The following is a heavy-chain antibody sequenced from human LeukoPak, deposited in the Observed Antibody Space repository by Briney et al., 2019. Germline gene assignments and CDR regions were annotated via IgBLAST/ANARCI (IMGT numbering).Heavy chain of an antibody. Sequence: GGSLRLSCAASGFTVSSNYMSWVRQAPGKGLEWVSVIYSGGSTYYADSVKGRFTISRDNSKNTLYLQMNSLRAEDTAVYYCAKGGDTYGDYEYYFDYWGQGTLVTVSS. CDR3: AKGGDTYGDYEYYFDY. CDR2: IYSGGST. J-gene: IGHJ4*02. CDR1: GFTVSSNY. V-gene: IGHV3-53*05. D-gene: IGHD4-17*01.